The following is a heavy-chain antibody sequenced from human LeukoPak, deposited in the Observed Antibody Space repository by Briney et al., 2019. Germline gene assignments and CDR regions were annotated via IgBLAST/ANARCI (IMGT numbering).Heavy chain of an antibody. J-gene: IGHJ6*03. V-gene: IGHV4-59*02. D-gene: IGHD3-10*01. CDR1: GGYVTSYY. CDR3: AREGKITMVRGVIRYYYMDV. CDR2: VYYGGTT. Sequence: SETLSLTCSVSGGYVTSYYWSWIRQPPGKGLEWIGYVYYGGTTNYNPSLKSRVTISVDTSKNQFSLKLSSVTAADTAVYYCAREGKITMVRGVIRYYYMDVWGKGTTVTISS.